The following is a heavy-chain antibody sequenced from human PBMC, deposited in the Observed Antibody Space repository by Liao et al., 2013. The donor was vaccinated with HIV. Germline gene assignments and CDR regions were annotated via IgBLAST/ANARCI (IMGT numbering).Heavy chain of an antibody. V-gene: IGHV4-39*07. J-gene: IGHJ3*02. CDR3: ARGGGGFDI. CDR2: ISGSGST. CDR1: GGSISSSSYY. Sequence: QLQLQESGPGLVKPSETLSLTCTVSGGSISSSSYYWGWIRQPPGKGLEWIGSISGSGSTNYNPSLERRVTLSIDTSKNRFYLNLNAVTAADTAIYYCARGGGGFDIWGQGTVVIVSS.